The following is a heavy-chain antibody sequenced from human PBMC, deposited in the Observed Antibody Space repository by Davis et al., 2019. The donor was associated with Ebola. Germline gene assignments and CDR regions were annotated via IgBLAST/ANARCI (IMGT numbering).Heavy chain of an antibody. CDR2: INHSGST. Sequence: MPGGSLRLSCAVYGGSFSGYYWSWIRQPPGKGLEWIGEINHSGSTNYNPSLKSRVTISVDTSKNQFSLKLSSVIAADTAVYYCARSEVQGVIGYYGMDVWGQGTTVTVSS. CDR1: GGSFSGYY. D-gene: IGHD3-10*01. V-gene: IGHV4-34*01. CDR3: ARSEVQGVIGYYGMDV. J-gene: IGHJ6*02.